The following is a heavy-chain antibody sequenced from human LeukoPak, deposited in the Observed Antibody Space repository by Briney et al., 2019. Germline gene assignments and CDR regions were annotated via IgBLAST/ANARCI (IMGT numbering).Heavy chain of an antibody. CDR1: GFTFSYYA. CDR2: ISGNGGST. D-gene: IGHD6-6*01. J-gene: IGHJ4*02. Sequence: GGSLRLSCAASGFTFSYYAMSWVRQAPGKGLEWVSSISGNGGSTYYADSVKGRFTISRDNSKNTLYLQMNSLRAEDTAVYYCARGRRRGSSSSPGGGFDYWGQGTLVTVSS. V-gene: IGHV3-23*01. CDR3: ARGRRRGSSSSPGGGFDY.